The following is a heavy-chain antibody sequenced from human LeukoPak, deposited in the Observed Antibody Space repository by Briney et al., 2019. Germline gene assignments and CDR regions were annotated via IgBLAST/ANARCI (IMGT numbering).Heavy chain of an antibody. V-gene: IGHV4-34*01. Sequence: PSETLSLTCAVYGGSFSGYYWSWIRQPPGKGLEWIGEINHSGSTNYNPSPKSRVTISVDTSKNQFSLKLSSVTAADTAVYYCARVGHFDWLSCDYWGQGTLVTVSS. J-gene: IGHJ4*02. CDR2: INHSGST. D-gene: IGHD3-9*01. CDR1: GGSFSGYY. CDR3: ARVGHFDWLSCDY.